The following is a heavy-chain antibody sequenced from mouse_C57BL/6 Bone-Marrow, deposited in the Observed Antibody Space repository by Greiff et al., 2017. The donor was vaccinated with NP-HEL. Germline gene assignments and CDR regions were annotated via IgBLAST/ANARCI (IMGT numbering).Heavy chain of an antibody. CDR3: AREATVVATYAMDY. Sequence: EVQVVESGGGLVKPGGSLKLSCAASGFTFSSYAMSWVRQTPEKRLEWVATISDGGSYTYYPDNVKGRFTISRDNAKNNLYLQLSHLKSEDTAMYYCAREATVVATYAMDYWGQGTSVTVSS. J-gene: IGHJ4*01. V-gene: IGHV5-4*01. D-gene: IGHD1-1*01. CDR2: ISDGGSYT. CDR1: GFTFSSYA.